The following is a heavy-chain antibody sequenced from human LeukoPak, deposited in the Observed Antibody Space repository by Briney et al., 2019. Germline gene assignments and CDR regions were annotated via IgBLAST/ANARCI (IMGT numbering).Heavy chain of an antibody. V-gene: IGHV1-69*01. D-gene: IGHD5-24*01. CDR2: IVPKYYTT. J-gene: IGHJ4*02. Sequence: SLKVSCKASGGSFSSSTINWVRQAPGQGLEWMGEIVPKYYTTNYAQKFQGRVTISADSSTSTAYMELSSLTSEDTAVYYCARDYTIKAPYFDYWGQGTLVTVSS. CDR1: GGSFSSST. CDR3: ARDYTIKAPYFDY.